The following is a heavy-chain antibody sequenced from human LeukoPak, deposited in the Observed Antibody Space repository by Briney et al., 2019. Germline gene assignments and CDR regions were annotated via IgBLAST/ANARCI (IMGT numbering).Heavy chain of an antibody. D-gene: IGHD6-19*01. Sequence: GGSLRLSCAASGFTFSYCWMSWVRQAPGKGLEWVANIKQDGSEKNYVDSVKGRFTISRDNAKNSLYLQMNSLRAEDTAVYYCARPPPRRDGSGWNYFDYWGQGTLVTVSS. CDR3: ARPPPRRDGSGWNYFDY. V-gene: IGHV3-7*04. J-gene: IGHJ4*02. CDR1: GFTFSYCW. CDR2: IKQDGSEK.